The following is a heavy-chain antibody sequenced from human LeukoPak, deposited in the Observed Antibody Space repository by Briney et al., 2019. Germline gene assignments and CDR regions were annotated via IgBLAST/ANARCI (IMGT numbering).Heavy chain of an antibody. J-gene: IGHJ4*02. CDR1: GFTFSNAW. D-gene: IGHD5-24*01. CDR2: IKQDGSEK. V-gene: IGHV3-7*01. Sequence: GGSLRLSCAASGFTFSNAWMSWVRQAPGKGLEWVANIKQDGSEKYYVDSVKGRFTISRDNAKNSLYLQMNSLRAEDTAVYYCARDPEWEMATSHPHWGQGTLVTVSS. CDR3: ARDPEWEMATSHPH.